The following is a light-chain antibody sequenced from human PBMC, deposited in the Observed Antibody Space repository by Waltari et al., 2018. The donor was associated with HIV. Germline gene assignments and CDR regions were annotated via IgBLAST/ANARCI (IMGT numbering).Light chain of an antibody. V-gene: IGLV1-51*02. CDR2: ENI. J-gene: IGLJ3*02. CDR3: GTWDNNLSAWV. CDR1: TSNIGNSY. Sequence: QSVLTQPPSVSAAPGQKVTISCSGSTSNIGNSYVSWYQQLPGTAPTLVIYENIKRPSGIPARFSGSKSGTSATLGITGLQTGDEADYYCGTWDNNLSAWVFGGGTKLTVL.